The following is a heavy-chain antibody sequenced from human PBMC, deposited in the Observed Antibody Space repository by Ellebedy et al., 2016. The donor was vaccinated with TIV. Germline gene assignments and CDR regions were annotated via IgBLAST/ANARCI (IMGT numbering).Heavy chain of an antibody. V-gene: IGHV4-34*01. J-gene: IGHJ4*02. CDR1: GGSFSGYY. CDR3: ARGLGPIGYCTSTSCYWDY. Sequence: SETLSLTXAVYGGSFSGYYWTWIRQPPGKGLDWIGEINSSGSTNYNPSLKSRVTISVDTSKNQFSLKLSSVTAADTAVYYCARGLGPIGYCTSTSCYWDYWGQGTLVTVSS. D-gene: IGHD2-2*01. CDR2: INSSGST.